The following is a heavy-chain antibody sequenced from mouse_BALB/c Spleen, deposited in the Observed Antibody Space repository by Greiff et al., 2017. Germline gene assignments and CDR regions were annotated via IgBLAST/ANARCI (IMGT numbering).Heavy chain of an antibody. CDR2: IDPETGGT. CDR3: TRPLYFDY. J-gene: IGHJ2*01. V-gene: IGHV1-15*01. Sequence: QVQLKESGAELVRPGASVTLSCKASGYTFTDYEMHWVKQTPVHGLEWIGAIDPETGGTAYNQKFKGKATLTADKSSSTAYMELRSLTSEDSAVYYCTRPLYFDYWGQGTTLTVSS. CDR1: GYTFTDYE.